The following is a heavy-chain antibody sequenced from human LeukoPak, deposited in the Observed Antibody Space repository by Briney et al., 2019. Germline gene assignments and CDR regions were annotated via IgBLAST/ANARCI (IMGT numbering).Heavy chain of an antibody. CDR1: GFTFSSYW. CDR3: ATSGLTTGIAAAGTPTDY. CDR2: VKSDGSST. J-gene: IGHJ4*02. D-gene: IGHD6-13*01. V-gene: IGHV3-74*01. Sequence: PGGSLRLSCAASGFTFSSYWMHWVRQAPGKGLVWVSRVKSDGSSTNYADSVKGRFTISRDNAKNSLYLQMNSLRAEDTAVYYCATSGLTTGIAAAGTPTDYWGQGTLVTVSS.